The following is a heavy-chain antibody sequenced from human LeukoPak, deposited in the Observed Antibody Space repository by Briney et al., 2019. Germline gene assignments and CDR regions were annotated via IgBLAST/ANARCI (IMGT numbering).Heavy chain of an antibody. V-gene: IGHV4-39*01. J-gene: IGHJ3*02. D-gene: IGHD3-22*01. CDR3: ARHDSSGQGTFDI. CDR2: IYYSGST. Sequence: SETLSLTCTVSGGSIRSSSYYWGWIRQPPGKGLEWIGSIYYSGSTYYNPSLKSRVTISVDTSKNQFSLKLSSVTAADTAVYYCARHDSSGQGTFDIWGQGTMVTVSS. CDR1: GGSIRSSSYY.